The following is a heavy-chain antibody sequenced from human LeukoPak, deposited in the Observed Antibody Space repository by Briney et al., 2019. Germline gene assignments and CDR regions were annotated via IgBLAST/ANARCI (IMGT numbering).Heavy chain of an antibody. CDR2: IKEDGSEK. D-gene: IGHD3-22*01. J-gene: IGHJ4*02. CDR1: GFTFSSYW. V-gene: IGHV3-7*04. Sequence: GGSLRLSCAASGFTFSSYWMSWVRQAPGKGLEWVANIKEDGSEKYYVDSVKGRFTISRDYSKNTLYLHVNSLRPEDTAVYYCARAVVVAPWDYWGQGTLVTVSS. CDR3: ARAVVVAPWDY.